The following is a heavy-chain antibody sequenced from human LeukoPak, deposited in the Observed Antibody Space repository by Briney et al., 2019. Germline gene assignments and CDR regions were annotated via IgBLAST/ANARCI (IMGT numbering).Heavy chain of an antibody. CDR2: INTNTGNP. D-gene: IGHD4-23*01. J-gene: IGHJ5*02. Sequence: GASVKVSCKASGYTFTSYAMNWVRQAPGQGLEWMGWINTNTGNPTYAQGFTGRFVFSLDTSVSTAYLQISSLKAEDTAVYYCARDPDYGGNQPSGWFDPWGQGTLVTVSS. CDR3: ARDPDYGGNQPSGWFDP. CDR1: GYTFTSYA. V-gene: IGHV7-4-1*02.